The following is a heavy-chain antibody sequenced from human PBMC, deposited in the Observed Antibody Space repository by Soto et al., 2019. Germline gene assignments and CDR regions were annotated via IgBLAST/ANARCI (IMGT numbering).Heavy chain of an antibody. Sequence: ASVKVSCKASGYTFSSSGITWVRQAPGQGLEWMGWISTYNGNTNYAQKLLGRVTMTTDTSTRTAYMELRSLRSDDTAVYYCARKYSGSSWFDPWGQGTLVTVSS. J-gene: IGHJ5*02. V-gene: IGHV1-18*01. CDR2: ISTYNGNT. CDR3: ARKYSGSSWFDP. CDR1: GYTFSSSG. D-gene: IGHD6-6*01.